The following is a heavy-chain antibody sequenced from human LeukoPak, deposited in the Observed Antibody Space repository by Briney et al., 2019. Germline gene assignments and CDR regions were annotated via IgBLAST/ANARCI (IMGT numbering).Heavy chain of an antibody. CDR1: GFTLSSYW. J-gene: IGHJ4*02. CDR3: ARGYSSGLHFDY. V-gene: IGHV3-74*01. Sequence: GGSLRLSCAASGFTLSSYWMHWVRQVPGKGLVWVSRIKSDGSDTRYADSVKGRFTISRDNAKDTLYLQMNSLRAEDTAVYYCARGYSSGLHFDYWGQGTLVTVSS. CDR2: IKSDGSDT. D-gene: IGHD6-19*01.